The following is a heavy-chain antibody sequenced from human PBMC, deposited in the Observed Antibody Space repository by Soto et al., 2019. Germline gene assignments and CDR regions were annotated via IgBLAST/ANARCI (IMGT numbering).Heavy chain of an antibody. J-gene: IGHJ5*02. V-gene: IGHV4-30-4*01. CDR1: GGSISSGDYY. Sequence: QVQLQESGPGLVKPSQTLSLTCTVSGGSISSGDYYWSWIRQPPGKGLEWIGYIYYSGSTYYNPSLKTRVTISVDTSKTQFSLQLSSVTAADTAVYYCASRRSRGRALLFDPWGQGTLVTVSS. CDR2: IYYSGST. D-gene: IGHD1-26*01. CDR3: ASRRSRGRALLFDP.